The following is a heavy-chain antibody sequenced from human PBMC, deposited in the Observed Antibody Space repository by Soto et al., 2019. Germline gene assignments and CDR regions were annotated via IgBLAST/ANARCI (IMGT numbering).Heavy chain of an antibody. D-gene: IGHD3-3*01. J-gene: IGHJ4*02. CDR1: GFTFSSYA. CDR3: AKNPRAVFGVVIIHFDY. CDR2: ISGSGGSR. V-gene: IGHV3-23*01. Sequence: PGGSLRLSCAASGFTFSSYAMSWVRQAPGKGLEWVSAISGSGGSRYYADYVKGRFTISRDNSKNTLYLQMNSLRAEDTAVYYCAKNPRAVFGVVIIHFDYWGQGTLVTVTS.